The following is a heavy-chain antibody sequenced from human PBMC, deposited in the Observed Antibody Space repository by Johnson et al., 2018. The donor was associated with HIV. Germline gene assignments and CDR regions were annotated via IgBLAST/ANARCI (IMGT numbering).Heavy chain of an antibody. V-gene: IGHV3-11*04. CDR1: GFTFSDYY. D-gene: IGHD4-23*01. J-gene: IGHJ3*02. Sequence: QVQLVESGGGLVKPGGSLRLSRAASGFTFSDYYMSWFRRAPGKGLGWVSYISSRGSTIYYADSVTGRCTISRDNAKNSLYLQMNSLRAEDTAVYYCAGEATVVMRGYAFDIWGQGTMVTVSS. CDR3: AGEATVVMRGYAFDI. CDR2: ISSRGSTI.